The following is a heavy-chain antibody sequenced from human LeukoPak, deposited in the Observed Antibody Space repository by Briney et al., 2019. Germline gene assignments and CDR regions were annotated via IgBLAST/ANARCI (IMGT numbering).Heavy chain of an antibody. CDR2: IIPIFGIA. V-gene: IGHV1-69*04. J-gene: IGHJ4*02. D-gene: IGHD3-22*01. CDR3: ARDRYDSSGYYYEFDY. CDR1: GGTFSSYA. Sequence: ASVKVSCKASGGTFSSYAISWVRQAPGQGLECMGRIIPIFGIANYAQKFQGRVTITADKSTSTAYMELSSLRSEDTAVYYCARDRYDSSGYYYEFDYWGQGTLVTVSS.